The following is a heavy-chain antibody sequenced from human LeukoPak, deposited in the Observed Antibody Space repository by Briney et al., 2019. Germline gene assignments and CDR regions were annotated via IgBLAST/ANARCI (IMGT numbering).Heavy chain of an antibody. CDR1: GFTFSSYA. CDR2: ISGSGGST. J-gene: IGHJ6*03. D-gene: IGHD1-20*01. CDR3: AKAAYNSQYYYYYYYMDV. Sequence: GGSLRLSCAASGFTFSSYAMSWVRQAPGKELEWVSSISGSGGSTYYADSVKGRFTISRDNSKNTLYLQMNSLRAEDTAVYYCAKAAYNSQYYYYYYYMDVWGKGTTVTVSS. V-gene: IGHV3-23*01.